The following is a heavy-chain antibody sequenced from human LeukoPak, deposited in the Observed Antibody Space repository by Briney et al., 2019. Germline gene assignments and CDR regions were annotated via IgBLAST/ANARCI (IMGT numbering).Heavy chain of an antibody. D-gene: IGHD5-24*01. CDR1: GFIFNNYW. V-gene: IGHV3-7*02. CDR3: AKARDGYNRGYFDY. J-gene: IGHJ4*02. Sequence: PGGSLRLSCAASGFIFNNYWMSWVRQAPGKGLEWVANIKHSGPEDHYVDSVKGRFTVSRDDVKNSLYLQMNSLRAEDTAVYYCAKARDGYNRGYFDYWGQGTLVTVSS. CDR2: IKHSGPED.